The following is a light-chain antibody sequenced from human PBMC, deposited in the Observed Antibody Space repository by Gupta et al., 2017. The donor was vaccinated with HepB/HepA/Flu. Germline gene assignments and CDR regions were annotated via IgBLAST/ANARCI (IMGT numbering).Light chain of an antibody. CDR2: GAS. CDR3: QQYNDWWT. V-gene: IGKV3-15*01. Sequence: VLTQSPATLSVSPGERATLSCRASQTVSSNLAWYQQKPGQAPRLLIYGASTRATGIPARFSGSGSGTEFTLTISSMQSEDSAVYYCQQYNDWWTFGQGTKVEIK. CDR1: QTVSSN. J-gene: IGKJ1*01.